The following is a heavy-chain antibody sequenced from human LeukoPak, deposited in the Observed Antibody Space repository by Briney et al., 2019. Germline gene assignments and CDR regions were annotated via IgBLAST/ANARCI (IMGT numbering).Heavy chain of an antibody. CDR1: GGSISSHY. Sequence: IPSETLSLTCTVSGGSISSHYWSWIRQPPGKGLEWIGEINHSGSTNYNPSLKSRVTISVDTSKNQFSLKLSSVTAADTAVYYCARGPQRQWLVRRHFDYWGQGTLVTVSS. CDR3: ARGPQRQWLVRRHFDY. J-gene: IGHJ4*02. V-gene: IGHV4-34*01. CDR2: INHSGST. D-gene: IGHD6-19*01.